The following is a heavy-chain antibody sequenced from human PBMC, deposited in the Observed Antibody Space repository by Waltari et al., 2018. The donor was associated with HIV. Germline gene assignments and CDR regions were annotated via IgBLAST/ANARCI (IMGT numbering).Heavy chain of an antibody. V-gene: IGHV3-23*01. CDR2: ITGTGYST. Sequence: EVQLLESGGGLVQPGGSLSLSCAASGLTFSSYAMSWVRQAPGKGLEWGSAITGTGYSTYYADSVKGRFTISRDNSKTTVYLQMNSLRAEDTAVYYCAKDYGSGSIPFVNWGQGTLVTVSS. CDR1: GLTFSSYA. D-gene: IGHD3-10*01. J-gene: IGHJ4*02. CDR3: AKDYGSGSIPFVN.